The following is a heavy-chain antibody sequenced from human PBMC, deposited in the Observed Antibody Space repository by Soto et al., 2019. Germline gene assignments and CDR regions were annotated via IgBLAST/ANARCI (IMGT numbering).Heavy chain of an antibody. CDR2: IIPIFGTA. CDR1: GGTFSSYA. Sequence: SVKVSCKASGGTFSSYAISWVRQAPGQGLEWMGGIIPIFGTANYAQKFQGRVTITRDMSTSTAYMELSSLRSEDTAVYYCAADNAAAGHYWGQGTLVTVSS. J-gene: IGHJ4*02. CDR3: AADNAAAGHY. V-gene: IGHV1-69*05. D-gene: IGHD6-13*01.